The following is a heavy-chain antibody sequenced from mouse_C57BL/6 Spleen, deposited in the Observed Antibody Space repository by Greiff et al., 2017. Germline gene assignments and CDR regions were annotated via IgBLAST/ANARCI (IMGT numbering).Heavy chain of an antibody. CDR1: GYTFTSYW. J-gene: IGHJ2*01. D-gene: IGHD2-4*01. CDR2: IHPNSGST. V-gene: IGHV1-64*01. CDR3: ASIYYDFEGFYFDF. Sequence: QVQLQQPGAELVKPGASVKLSCKASGYTFTSYWMHWVKQRPGQGLEWIGMIHPNSGSTNYNEKFKSKATLTVDKSSSTAYMQLSSLTSEDSAVYYCASIYYDFEGFYFDFWGQGTTLTVSS.